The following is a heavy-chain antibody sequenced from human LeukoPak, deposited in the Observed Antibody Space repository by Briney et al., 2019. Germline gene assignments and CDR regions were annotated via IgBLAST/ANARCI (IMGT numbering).Heavy chain of an antibody. J-gene: IGHJ4*02. CDR3: ARGGYYDGSGYYYALNF. CDR1: GFTLSIHW. CDR2: IKEDGSEK. V-gene: IGHV3-7*05. Sequence: GGSLRLSCAASGFTLSIHWMSWVRQAPGKGLEWVANIKEDGSEKHYANSVEGRFTIARDNAKDSVYLEMHSVRPEDMAVYFYARGGYYDGSGYYYALNFWGPGTLVTVSS. D-gene: IGHD3-22*01.